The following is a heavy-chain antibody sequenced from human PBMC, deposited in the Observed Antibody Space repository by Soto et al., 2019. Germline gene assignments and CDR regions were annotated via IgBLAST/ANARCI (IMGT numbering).Heavy chain of an antibody. Sequence: SETLSLTCTVSGGSISSYYWGWLRQPPGKGLEWIGYIYYSGSTNYNPSLKSRVTISVDTSKNQFSLKLSSVTAADTAVYYCARGEYSYGIGFDPWGQGTLVTVSS. CDR1: GGSISSYY. CDR3: ARGEYSYGIGFDP. D-gene: IGHD5-18*01. J-gene: IGHJ5*02. V-gene: IGHV4-59*01. CDR2: IYYSGST.